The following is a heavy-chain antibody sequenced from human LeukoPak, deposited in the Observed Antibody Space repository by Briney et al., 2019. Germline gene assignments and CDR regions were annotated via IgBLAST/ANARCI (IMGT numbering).Heavy chain of an antibody. CDR3: ARDLAAAVDDAFDI. Sequence: SQTLSLSYAISGDSVSGNSAAWNWIRQSPSRGLEWLGRTYYRSKWYNDYAVSVKSRITINPDTSKNQFSLQLNSVTPEDTAVYYCARDLAAAVDDAFDIWGQGTMVTVSS. D-gene: IGHD6-13*01. V-gene: IGHV6-1*01. CDR2: TYYRSKWYN. CDR1: GDSVSGNSAA. J-gene: IGHJ3*02.